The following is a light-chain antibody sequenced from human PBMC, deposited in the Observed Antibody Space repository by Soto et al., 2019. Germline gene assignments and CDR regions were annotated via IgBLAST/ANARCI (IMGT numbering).Light chain of an antibody. CDR3: GSWDSSLSAYV. CDR2: DDN. V-gene: IGLV1-51*01. J-gene: IGLJ1*01. Sequence: QSVLTQPPSVSASPGQKVTISCSGSSSNIGGNSVSWYQQLPGTAPKLLIYDDNKRPSGIRDRFSGSKSGTSATLGITGFQTGDEADYYCGSWDSSLSAYVFGTGTQVTVL. CDR1: SSNIGGNS.